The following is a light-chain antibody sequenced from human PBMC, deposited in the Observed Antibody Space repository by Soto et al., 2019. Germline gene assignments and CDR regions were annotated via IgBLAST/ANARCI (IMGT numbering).Light chain of an antibody. CDR3: QQYGSLSWT. V-gene: IGKV3-20*01. J-gene: IGKJ1*01. CDR1: QSVGSDY. CDR2: GAS. Sequence: EIVLTQSPGTLSLSPGERATLSCRASQSVGSDYLAWYQQKPGQAPRIIIFGASGRATGIPDRFSGSGSGTDFTLIISRLEPEDFAVYYCQQYGSLSWTFGQGTKVEIK.